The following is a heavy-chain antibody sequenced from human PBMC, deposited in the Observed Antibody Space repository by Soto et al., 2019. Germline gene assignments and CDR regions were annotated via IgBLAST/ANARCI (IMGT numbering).Heavy chain of an antibody. J-gene: IGHJ4*02. CDR2: ISGSGGST. CDR3: AKVLGNQYNGDYSFDY. D-gene: IGHD4-17*01. V-gene: IGHV3-23*01. Sequence: EVQLLESGGGLVQPGGSLRLSCAASGFTFSSYAMSWVRQAPGKGLEWVSAISGSGGSTYYADSVKGRFTISRDNSKNTLYLQMNSLRAEDTAVYYWAKVLGNQYNGDYSFDYWGQGTLVTVSS. CDR1: GFTFSSYA.